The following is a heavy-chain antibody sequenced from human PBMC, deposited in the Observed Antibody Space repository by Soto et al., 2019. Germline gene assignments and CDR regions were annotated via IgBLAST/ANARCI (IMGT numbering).Heavy chain of an antibody. Sequence: VKVSCKASGYTFTNYGITWVRQAPGQGLEWMGWISAYSGNTKYAQKVQGRVTMTTDTSTSTAYMDLRSLTSDDTAVYYCARLGDYDSSGRDYWGQGTLVTVSS. J-gene: IGHJ4*02. CDR2: ISAYSGNT. CDR1: GYTFTNYG. V-gene: IGHV1-18*01. CDR3: ARLGDYDSSGRDY. D-gene: IGHD3-22*01.